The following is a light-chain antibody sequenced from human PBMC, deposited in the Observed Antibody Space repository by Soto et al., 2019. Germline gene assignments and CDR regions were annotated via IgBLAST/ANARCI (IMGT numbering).Light chain of an antibody. CDR1: QSISSW. Sequence: DIQMTQSPSTLSASVGDRVTITCRASQSISSWLAWYQQKPGKAPKLLIYKASSLESGVPSRFSGSGSGTAFTLTISSLQPDDFATYYCQQYNSYNTFGQGTKLEIK. V-gene: IGKV1-5*03. CDR2: KAS. J-gene: IGKJ2*01. CDR3: QQYNSYNT.